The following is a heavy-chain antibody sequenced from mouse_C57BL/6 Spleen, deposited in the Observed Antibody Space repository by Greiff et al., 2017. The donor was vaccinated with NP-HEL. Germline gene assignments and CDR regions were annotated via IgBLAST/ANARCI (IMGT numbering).Heavy chain of an antibody. CDR3: AGGDYDEAGFAY. Sequence: EVHLVESGGGLVQPGGSLKLSCAASGFTFSDYGMAWVRQAPRKGPEWVAFISNLAYSIYYADTVTGRFTISRENAKNTLYLEMSSLRSEDTAMYYCAGGDYDEAGFAYWGQGTLVTVSA. CDR1: GFTFSDYG. CDR2: ISNLAYSI. V-gene: IGHV5-15*01. J-gene: IGHJ3*01. D-gene: IGHD2-4*01.